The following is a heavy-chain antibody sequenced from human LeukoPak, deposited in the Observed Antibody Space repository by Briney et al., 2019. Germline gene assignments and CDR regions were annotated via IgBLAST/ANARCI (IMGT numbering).Heavy chain of an antibody. CDR1: GGSFSGYY. CDR2: IKHSGST. V-gene: IGHV4-34*01. CDR3: ARDRKWWFRPPGSWFDP. J-gene: IGHJ5*02. Sequence: SETLSLTCAVYGGSFSGYYWSRIRQPPGKGLEWIGEIKHSGSTNYNPSLKSRVTISVDTSKNQFSLKLSSVTAADTAVYYCARDRKWWFRPPGSWFDPWGQGTLVTVSS. D-gene: IGHD2-15*01.